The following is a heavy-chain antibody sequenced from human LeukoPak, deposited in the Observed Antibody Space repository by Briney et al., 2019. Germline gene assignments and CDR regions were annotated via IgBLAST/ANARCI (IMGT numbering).Heavy chain of an antibody. CDR1: GFTFSDYY. CDR2: ISSSGSTI. CDR3: ARDYDYAWGSYPDSVPVTATDY. Sequence: GGSLRLSCAASGFTFSDYYMSWIRQAPGKGLEWVSYISSSGSTIYYADSVKGRFTISRDNAKNSLYLQMNSLRAEDTAVYYCARDYDYAWGSYPDSVPVTATDYWGQGTLVTVSS. V-gene: IGHV3-11*04. D-gene: IGHD3-16*02. J-gene: IGHJ4*02.